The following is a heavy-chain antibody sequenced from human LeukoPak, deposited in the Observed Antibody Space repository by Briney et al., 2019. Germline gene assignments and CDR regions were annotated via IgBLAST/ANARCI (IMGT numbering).Heavy chain of an antibody. CDR3: AREGYYYGSGSQDILFDY. Sequence: PSETLSLTCAVYGGSFSGYYWSWIRQPPGKGLEWIGEINHSGSTNYNPSPKSRVTISVDTSKNQFSLKLSSVTAADTAVYYCAREGYYYGSGSQDILFDYWGQGTLVTVSS. J-gene: IGHJ4*02. CDR2: INHSGST. CDR1: GGSFSGYY. V-gene: IGHV4-34*01. D-gene: IGHD3-10*01.